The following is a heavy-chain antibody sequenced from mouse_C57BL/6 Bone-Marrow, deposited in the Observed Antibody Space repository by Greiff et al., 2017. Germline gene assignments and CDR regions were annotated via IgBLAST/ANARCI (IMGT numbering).Heavy chain of an antibody. J-gene: IGHJ1*03. CDR1: GYTFTSYW. CDR2: IDPSDSET. V-gene: IGHV1-52*01. Sequence: QVQLQQPGAELVRPGSSVKLSCKASGYTFTSYWMHWVKQRPIQGLEWIGNIDPSDSETHYNQKFKDQATLTVDKSSSTAYMQLSSRTSEDSAVYYWARGGYGSSRYFDVWGTGTTVTVSS. CDR3: ARGGYGSSRYFDV. D-gene: IGHD1-1*01.